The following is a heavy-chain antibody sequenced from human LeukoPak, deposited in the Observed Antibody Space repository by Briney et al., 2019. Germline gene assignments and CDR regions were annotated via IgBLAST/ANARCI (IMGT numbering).Heavy chain of an antibody. V-gene: IGHV4-34*01. J-gene: IGHJ4*02. D-gene: IGHD6-13*01. Sequence: SETLSLTCAAYGGSFSGFYWSWIRQPPGKGLEWIGEINHSGSTNYNPSLKSRVTISVDTSKNQFSLKLSSVTAADTAVYYCARGSSWYYFGYWGQGTLVTVSS. CDR2: INHSGST. CDR3: ARGSSWYYFGY. CDR1: GGSFSGFY.